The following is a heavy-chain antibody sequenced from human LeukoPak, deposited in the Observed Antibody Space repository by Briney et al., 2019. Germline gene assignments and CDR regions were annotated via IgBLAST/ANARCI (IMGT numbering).Heavy chain of an antibody. Sequence: GGSLTLSCLASGSSFSARWMNWVRQARAKGVVLVASINETGSEKYYVESVKGRFTISRDNTKKSLYLQLNSLRVDDTAVYFCARDSDAYDYWGQGTLVTVSS. CDR1: GSSFSARW. CDR2: INETGSEK. V-gene: IGHV3-7*01. CDR3: ARDSDAYDY. D-gene: IGHD2-2*01. J-gene: IGHJ4*02.